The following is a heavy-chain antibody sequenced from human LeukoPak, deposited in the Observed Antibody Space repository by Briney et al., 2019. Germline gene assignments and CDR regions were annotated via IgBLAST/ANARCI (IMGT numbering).Heavy chain of an antibody. D-gene: IGHD3-22*01. J-gene: IGHJ4*02. CDR2: MSWNSGSI. V-gene: IGHV3-9*03. CDR3: AKGGDPDYYDSLDY. CDR1: GFTFDDYA. Sequence: PGRSLRLSCAASGFTFDDYAMHWVRQAPGKGLEWVSGMSWNSGSIGYADSVKGRFTISRDNAKNSLYLQMNSLRAEDMALYYCAKGGDPDYYDSLDYWGQGTLVTVSS.